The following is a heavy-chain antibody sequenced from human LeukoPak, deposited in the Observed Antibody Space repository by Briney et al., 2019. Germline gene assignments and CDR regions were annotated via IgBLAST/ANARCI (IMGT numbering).Heavy chain of an antibody. V-gene: IGHV4-34*01. CDR1: GGSFSGYY. J-gene: IGHJ3*02. D-gene: IGHD3-16*02. CDR2: INHSGST. CDR3: ARGLAYYDYVWGSYRLPSGAFDI. Sequence: SETLSLTCAVYGGSFSGYYWSWIRQPPGKGLEWIGEINHSGSTNYNPSLKSRVTISVDMSKNQFSLKLSSVTAADTAVYYCARGLAYYDYVWGSYRLPSGAFDIWGQGTMVTVSS.